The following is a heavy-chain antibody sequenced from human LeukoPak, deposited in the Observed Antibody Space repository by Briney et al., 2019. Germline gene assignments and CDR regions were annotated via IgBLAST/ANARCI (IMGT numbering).Heavy chain of an antibody. CDR3: TRSLESREFDS. V-gene: IGHV1-2*02. CDR2: IRPFSGGT. D-gene: IGHD1-26*01. Sequence: GASVKVSCKASGYTFTDYYIHWVRQAPGQGLEWMAWIRPFSGGTRYAQKFQDRVTLTRDTSISTAYMDLSRLTSDDTAVYFCTRSLESREFDSWGQGTLVTVSS. J-gene: IGHJ4*02. CDR1: GYTFTDYY.